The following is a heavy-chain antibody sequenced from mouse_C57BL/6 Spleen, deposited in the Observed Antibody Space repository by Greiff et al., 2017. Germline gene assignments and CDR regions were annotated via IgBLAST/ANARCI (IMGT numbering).Heavy chain of an antibody. CDR2: INPNNGTT. J-gene: IGHJ4*01. Sequence: VQLKESGPELVKPGASVKISCKASGYSFTDYNMNWVKQSNGKSLEWIGVINPNNGTTSYNQKFKGKATLTVDQSSSPAYMQLNSLTSEDSAVYYCAIYYGYDEDYAMDYWGQGTSVTVSS. CDR3: AIYYGYDEDYAMDY. CDR1: GYSFTDYN. V-gene: IGHV1-39*01. D-gene: IGHD2-2*01.